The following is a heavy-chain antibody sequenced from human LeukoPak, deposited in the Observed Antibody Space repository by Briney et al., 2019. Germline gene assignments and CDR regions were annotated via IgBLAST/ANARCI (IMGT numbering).Heavy chain of an antibody. CDR2: INHSGGT. CDR1: GGSFSGCY. Sequence: PSETLSLTCAVYGGSFSGCYWSWIRQPPGKGLEWIGEINHSGGTRYNPSLKSRATISVDTSKKQFSLKLSSVTAADTAVYYCVREGYYGSGSFNWFDPWGQGTLVTVSS. J-gene: IGHJ5*02. V-gene: IGHV4-34*01. D-gene: IGHD3-10*01. CDR3: VREGYYGSGSFNWFDP.